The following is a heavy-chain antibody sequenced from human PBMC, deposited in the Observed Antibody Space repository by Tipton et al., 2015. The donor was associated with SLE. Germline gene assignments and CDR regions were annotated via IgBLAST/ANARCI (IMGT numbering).Heavy chain of an antibody. V-gene: IGHV4-59*01. D-gene: IGHD6-19*01. J-gene: IGHJ4*02. CDR1: GGSISSYY. CDR3: ARGKGSGGGYYFDY. CDR2: IYYSGST. Sequence: LRLSCTVSGGSISSYYWSWIRQPPGKGLEWIGYIYYSGSTNYNPSLKSRVTISVDTSKNQFSLKLSSVTAADTAVYYCARGKGSGGGYYFDYWGQGTLVTVSS.